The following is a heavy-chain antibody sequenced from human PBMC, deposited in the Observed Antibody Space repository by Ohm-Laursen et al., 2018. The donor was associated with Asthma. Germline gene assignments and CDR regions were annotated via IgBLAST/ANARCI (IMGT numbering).Heavy chain of an antibody. Sequence: LRLSCSASGFTFSSYGMHWVRQIPGKGLEWVASISTASSFIYYADSVRGRFTTSRDNARNSVYLQMNSLRAEDTALYYCARIGPEWELPGREYSLHHWGEGTLVTVSS. J-gene: IGHJ1*01. CDR1: GFTFSSYG. V-gene: IGHV3-21*01. D-gene: IGHD1-26*01. CDR2: ISTASSFI. CDR3: ARIGPEWELPGREYSLHH.